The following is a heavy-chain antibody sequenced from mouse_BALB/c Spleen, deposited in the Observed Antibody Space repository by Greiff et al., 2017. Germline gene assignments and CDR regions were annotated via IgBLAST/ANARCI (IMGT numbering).Heavy chain of an antibody. Sequence: VQLQQSGAELMKPGASVKISCKATGYTFSSYWIEWVKQRPGHGLEWIGEILPGSGSTNYNEKFKGKATFTADTSSNTAYMQLSSLTSEDSAVYYCTIVRFITTATNYAMDYWGQGTSVTVSS. CDR3: TIVRFITTATNYAMDY. CDR1: GYTFSSYW. V-gene: IGHV1-9*01. J-gene: IGHJ4*01. CDR2: ILPGSGST. D-gene: IGHD1-2*01.